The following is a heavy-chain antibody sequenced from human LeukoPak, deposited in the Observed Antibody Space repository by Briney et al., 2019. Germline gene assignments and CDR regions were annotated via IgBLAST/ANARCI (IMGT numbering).Heavy chain of an antibody. D-gene: IGHD6-19*01. CDR3: VRSSGWWSLDY. CDR1: GFTFSTAS. CDR2: FDTGFGT. Sequence: GGSLRLSCAASGFTFSTASLHWVRQAPGRGLEWVSAFDTGFGTYYPDSLKGRFTISRDNSKNTLFLQMNSLRADDTAVYYCVRSSGWWSLDYWGQGTLVTVSS. J-gene: IGHJ4*02. V-gene: IGHV3-23*01.